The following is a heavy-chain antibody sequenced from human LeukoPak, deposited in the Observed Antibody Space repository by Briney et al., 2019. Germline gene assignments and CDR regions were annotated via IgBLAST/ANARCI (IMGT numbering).Heavy chain of an antibody. Sequence: PSETLSLTCTVSGGSISSYYWGWIRQSPEKGLEWIGSIYHSGVTYDNPSLKSRVSLSVDTSKNQFSLKVTSVTAADTAVYFCARHTEGRFLEWLPSANFDFWGQGTLVTVST. CDR2: IYHSGVT. CDR3: ARHTEGRFLEWLPSANFDF. CDR1: GGSISSYY. V-gene: IGHV4-38-2*02. J-gene: IGHJ4*02. D-gene: IGHD3-3*01.